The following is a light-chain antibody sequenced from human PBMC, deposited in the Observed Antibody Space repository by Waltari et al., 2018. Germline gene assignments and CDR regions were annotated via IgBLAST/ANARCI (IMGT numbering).Light chain of an antibody. J-gene: IGLJ1*01. V-gene: IGLV2-14*03. CDR2: DVS. Sequence: QSALTQPASVSGSPGQSITISCTGTSSAVGGYVFVSWYQHHPGKAPKLMIYDVSNRPSGVSDRFSGSKSGNTASLTISGLQAEDEADYYCSSYTSSSTYVFGTGTKVTVL. CDR1: SSAVGGYVF. CDR3: SSYTSSSTYV.